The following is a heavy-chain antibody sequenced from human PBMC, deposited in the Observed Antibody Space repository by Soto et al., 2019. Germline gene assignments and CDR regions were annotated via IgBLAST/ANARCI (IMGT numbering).Heavy chain of an antibody. J-gene: IGHJ4*02. CDR1: GYTFTSYG. D-gene: IGHD3-22*01. V-gene: IGHV1-18*01. CDR2: ISAYNGNT. CDR3: ARVVPAVWFYDSSGYYLDY. Sequence: QVQLVQSGAEVKKPGASVKVSCKASGYTFTSYGISWVRQAPGQGLEWMGWISAYNGNTNYAQKLQGRVTMTTDTSTSTAYMELRSLRSDDTAVYYCARVVPAVWFYDSSGYYLDYWGQGTLVTVSS.